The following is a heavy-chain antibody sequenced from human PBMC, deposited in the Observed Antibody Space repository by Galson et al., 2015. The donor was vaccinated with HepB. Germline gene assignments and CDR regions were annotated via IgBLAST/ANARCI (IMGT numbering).Heavy chain of an antibody. CDR2: IKSKTDRGTT. J-gene: IGHJ4*02. CDR1: GFTFSNAW. Sequence: SLRLSCAASGFTFSNAWMSWVRQAPGKGLEWVGRIKSKTDRGTTDYAAPVKGRFTISRDDSKNTLYLQMNSLKTEDTAVYYCPTGYSDFDYWGQGTLVTGSS. V-gene: IGHV3-15*01. D-gene: IGHD2-15*01. CDR3: PTGYSDFDY.